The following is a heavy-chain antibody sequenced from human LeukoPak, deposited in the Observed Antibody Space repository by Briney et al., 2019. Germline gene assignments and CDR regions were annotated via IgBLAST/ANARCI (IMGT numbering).Heavy chain of an antibody. V-gene: IGHV4-39*07. D-gene: IGHD6-13*01. CDR1: GGSISSSSYY. CDR2: IYYSGST. CDR3: ARDYRRGIAAAGTGIGY. Sequence: SETQSLTCTVSGGSISSSSYYWGWIRQPPGKGLEWIGSIYYSGSTYYNPSLKSRVTISVDTSKNQFSLKLSSVTAADTAVYYCARDYRRGIAAAGTGIGYWGQGTLVTVSS. J-gene: IGHJ4*02.